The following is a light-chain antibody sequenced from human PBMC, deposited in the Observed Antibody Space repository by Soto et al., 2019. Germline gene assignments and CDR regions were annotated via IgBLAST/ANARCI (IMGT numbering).Light chain of an antibody. CDR1: QSVGNN. V-gene: IGKV3-15*01. CDR3: QQYSNWPIT. J-gene: IGKJ4*01. Sequence: EIVMTQSPATLSVSPRERATLSCRASQSVGNNFAWYQQKPGQAPRLLIYGVSIRATGVPSRFSGSGSGTEFTLTISSLQSEDFAVYYCQQYSNWPITFGGGTKVDIK. CDR2: GVS.